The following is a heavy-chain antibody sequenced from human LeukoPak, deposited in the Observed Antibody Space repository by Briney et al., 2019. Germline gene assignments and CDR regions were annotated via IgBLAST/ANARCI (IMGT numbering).Heavy chain of an antibody. CDR1: GYTFTSYD. Sequence: ASVKVSCKASGYTFTSYDINWVRQATGQGLEWMGWMNPNSGNTGYARKFQGRVTITRNTSISTAYMELSSLRSEDTAVYYCARTDQDYYDSAGFDYWGQGTLVTVSS. CDR3: ARTDQDYYDSAGFDY. J-gene: IGHJ4*02. CDR2: MNPNSGNT. V-gene: IGHV1-8*03. D-gene: IGHD3-22*01.